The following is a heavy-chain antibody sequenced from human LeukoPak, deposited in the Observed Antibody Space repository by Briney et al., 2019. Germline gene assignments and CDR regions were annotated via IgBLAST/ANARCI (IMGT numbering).Heavy chain of an antibody. CDR1: GGSISSSSYY. D-gene: IGHD3-10*01. V-gene: IGHV4-39*01. J-gene: IGHJ4*02. CDR3: ARGSILLDY. Sequence: SETLSLTCTVSGGSISSSSYYWGWIRQPPGKGLEWIGSIYYSGSTYYNPSLKSRVTISVDTSKNQFSLKLSSVTAADTAVYYYARGSILLDYWGQGTLVTVSS. CDR2: IYYSGST.